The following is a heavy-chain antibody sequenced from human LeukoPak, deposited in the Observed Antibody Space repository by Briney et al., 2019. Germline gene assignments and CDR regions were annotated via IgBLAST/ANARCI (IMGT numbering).Heavy chain of an antibody. CDR3: ARSSVGSDDY. D-gene: IGHD6-6*01. J-gene: IGHJ4*02. Sequence: GSLRLSCAASGFTFSDHYMDWVRQAPGKGLEWVGRTRNKANSYTTEYAASVKGRFTISRDGSKNSLYLQMNSLKTEDTAVYYCARSSVGSDDYWGQGTLVTVSS. CDR2: TRNKANSYTT. CDR1: GFTFSDHY. V-gene: IGHV3-72*01.